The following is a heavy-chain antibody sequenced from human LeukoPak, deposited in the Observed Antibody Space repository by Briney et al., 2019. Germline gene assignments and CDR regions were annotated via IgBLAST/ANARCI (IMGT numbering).Heavy chain of an antibody. D-gene: IGHD2-2*02. Sequence: PGGSLRLCCAASGFTFRNYSMNWVRQAPGKGLEWVSGISDSGGTTDYADSVKGRFAISRDNSNNTLYLQMNSLRAEDTAVYYCAKARSGSSSSCYNYWGQGTLVTVSS. J-gene: IGHJ4*02. V-gene: IGHV3-23*01. CDR2: ISDSGGTT. CDR3: AKARSGSSSSCYNY. CDR1: GFTFRNYS.